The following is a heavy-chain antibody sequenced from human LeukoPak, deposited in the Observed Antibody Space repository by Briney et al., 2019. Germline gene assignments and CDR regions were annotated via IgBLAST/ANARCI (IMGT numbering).Heavy chain of an antibody. Sequence: SETLSLTCAVYGGSFSGYYWSWIRQPPGKGLEWIGEINHGGSTNYNPSLKSRVTISVDTSKNQFSLKLSSVTAADTAVYYCARETKRRYCSGGSCYSSWFDPWGQGTLVTVSS. J-gene: IGHJ5*02. D-gene: IGHD2-15*01. V-gene: IGHV4-34*01. CDR2: INHGGST. CDR3: ARETKRRYCSGGSCYSSWFDP. CDR1: GGSFSGYY.